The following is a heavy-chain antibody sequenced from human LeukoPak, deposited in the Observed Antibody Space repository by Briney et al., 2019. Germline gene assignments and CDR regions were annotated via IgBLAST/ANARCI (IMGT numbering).Heavy chain of an antibody. Sequence: ASVKVSCKASGYTFTSYGISWVRQAPGQGLEWMGWVSAYNGNTNYAQKLQARATMTTDTSTTTAYTELRSLRSDDTALYSCPRHRDWAGAFDIWGQGTMVTVSS. J-gene: IGHJ3*02. CDR1: GYTFTSYG. D-gene: IGHD3-9*01. CDR2: VSAYNGNT. V-gene: IGHV1-18*01. CDR3: PRHRDWAGAFDI.